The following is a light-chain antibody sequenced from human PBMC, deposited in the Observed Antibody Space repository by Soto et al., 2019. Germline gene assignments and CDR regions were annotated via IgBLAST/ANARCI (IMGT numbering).Light chain of an antibody. V-gene: IGKV3-15*01. CDR1: QSVRDN. J-gene: IGKJ5*01. Sequence: QNPPTLAVYPGEGDTLSCRASQSVRDNLAWYQQKPGQAPRLLIYRASTRATGVPARFSGSGSGTEFTLTISCLHSEYVSVYICQHYSFWPHTLGQGTRLEIK. CDR2: RAS. CDR3: QHYSFWPHT.